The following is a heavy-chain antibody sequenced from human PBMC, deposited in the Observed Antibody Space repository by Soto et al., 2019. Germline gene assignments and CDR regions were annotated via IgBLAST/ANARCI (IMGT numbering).Heavy chain of an antibody. CDR1: RGSISSAYYY. J-gene: IGHJ4*02. CDR3: AIKAATFEY. CDR2: SHHKGST. V-gene: IGHV4-39*07. Sequence: SETLSLTCTVSRGSISSAYYYWGWVRQTPGKGLEWVASSHHKGSTYYNPSLYSRITTSVDASKNQFSLKLSSVTAADTAVYYCAIKAATFEYWGQGTLVTVSS. D-gene: IGHD2-15*01.